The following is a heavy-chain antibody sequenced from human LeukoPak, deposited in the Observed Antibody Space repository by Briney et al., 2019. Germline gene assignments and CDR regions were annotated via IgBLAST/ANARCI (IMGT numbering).Heavy chain of an antibody. CDR2: IYTSGST. Sequence: SETLSLTCTVSGGSISSYYWSWIRQPAGKGLEWIGRIYTSGSTNYNPSLKSRVTMSVDTSKNQFSLKLSSVTAADTAVYYCARGGERAYVWGSYRYSKPFDYWGQGTLVTVSS. V-gene: IGHV4-4*07. CDR3: ARGGERAYVWGSYRYSKPFDY. D-gene: IGHD3-16*02. J-gene: IGHJ4*02. CDR1: GGSISSYY.